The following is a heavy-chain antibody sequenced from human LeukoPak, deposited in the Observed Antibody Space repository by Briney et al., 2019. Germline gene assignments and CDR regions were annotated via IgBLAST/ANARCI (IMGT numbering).Heavy chain of an antibody. V-gene: IGHV4-61*02. D-gene: IGHD3-16*01. J-gene: IGHJ4*02. CDR3: ARDWGHTGFDY. CDR2: IYTSGST. CDR1: GGSISSGSYY. Sequence: PSETLSLTCTVSGGSISSGSYYWSWIRQPAGKGLEWIGRIYTSGSTNYNPSLKSRVTISVDTSKNQFSLKLSSVTAADTAVYYCARDWGHTGFDYWGQGTLVTVSS.